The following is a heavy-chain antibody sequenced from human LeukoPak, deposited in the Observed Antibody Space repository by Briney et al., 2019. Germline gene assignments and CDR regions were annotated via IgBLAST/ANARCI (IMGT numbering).Heavy chain of an antibody. CDR3: ARAKWESSTTCYGA. V-gene: IGHV1-2*02. J-gene: IGHJ5*02. Sequence: ASVKVSCKASGYTFTGYYMHWVRQAPGQGLEWMGWINPNSGGTNYAQKFQGRVTMTRDTSISTAYMELSRLRSDDTAVYYCARAKWESSTTCYGAWGQGTLVTVSS. D-gene: IGHD2-2*01. CDR2: INPNSGGT. CDR1: GYTFTGYY.